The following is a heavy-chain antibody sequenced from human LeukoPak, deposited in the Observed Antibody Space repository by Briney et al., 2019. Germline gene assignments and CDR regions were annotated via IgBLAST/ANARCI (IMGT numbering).Heavy chain of an antibody. J-gene: IGHJ4*02. CDR1: GFTFSNYV. Sequence: GGSLRLSCAASGFTFSNYVMNWVRQAPGKGLEWVSGIRGSGSSTYNPDSVKGRFTISRDNSKNTLYLQMNSLRAEDTAVYYCAKTPLVSAAYFDYWGQGTLVTVSS. V-gene: IGHV3-23*01. CDR2: IRGSGSST. CDR3: AKTPLVSAAYFDY. D-gene: IGHD6-13*01.